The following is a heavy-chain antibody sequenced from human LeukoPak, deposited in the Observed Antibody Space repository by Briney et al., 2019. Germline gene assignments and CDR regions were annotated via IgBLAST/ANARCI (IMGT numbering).Heavy chain of an antibody. Sequence: SETLSLTCTVSGGSISSYYWSWIRQPPGKGLEWIGYIYYSGSTNYNPSLKSRVTISVDTSKNQFSLKLSSVTAADTAVYYCARAGYGDYWKAYNWFDPWGQGTLVTVSS. CDR3: ARAGYGDYWKAYNWFDP. D-gene: IGHD4-17*01. V-gene: IGHV4-59*12. J-gene: IGHJ5*02. CDR1: GGSISSYY. CDR2: IYYSGST.